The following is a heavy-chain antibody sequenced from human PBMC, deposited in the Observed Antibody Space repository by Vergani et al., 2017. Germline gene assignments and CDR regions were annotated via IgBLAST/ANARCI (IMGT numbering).Heavy chain of an antibody. CDR3: ARIVAAAGTEYFDY. Sequence: QVQLQESGPGLVKPSETLSLTCTVSGGSISSYYWRWIRQPPGKGLEWIGYIYYSGSTNYNPSLRSRVTILVDTSKNHFSLKLSSVTAADTAVYYCARIVAAAGTEYFDYWGQGTLVTVSS. J-gene: IGHJ4*02. V-gene: IGHV4-59*01. D-gene: IGHD6-13*01. CDR2: IYYSGST. CDR1: GGSISSYY.